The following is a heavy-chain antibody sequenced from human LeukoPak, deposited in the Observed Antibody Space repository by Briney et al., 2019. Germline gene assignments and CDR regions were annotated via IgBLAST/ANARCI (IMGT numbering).Heavy chain of an antibody. CDR2: INPNSGGT. Sequence: ASVKVSCKASGYTFTGYYMHWVRQAPGQGLEWMGWINPNSGGTNYAQKFQGRVTITRNTSISTAYMELSSLRSEDTAVYYCARSRRYGNNWFDPWGQGTLVTVSS. V-gene: IGHV1-2*02. CDR1: GYTFTGYY. CDR3: ARSRRYGNNWFDP. J-gene: IGHJ5*02. D-gene: IGHD6-13*01.